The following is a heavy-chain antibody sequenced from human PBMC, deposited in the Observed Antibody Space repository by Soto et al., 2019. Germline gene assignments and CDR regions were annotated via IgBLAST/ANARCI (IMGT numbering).Heavy chain of an antibody. CDR3: ARSPSLFIDY. CDR2: INAGNGNI. CDR1: GYTFTSYT. V-gene: IGHV1-3*05. J-gene: IGHJ4*02. D-gene: IGHD3-10*01. Sequence: QVQLVQSGAEEKKPGASVKVSCKASGYTFTSYTMNWVRQAPGQRLEWMGWINAGNGNIKYSEKFQGRVTITRDTSASTAYMELSSPRSEDTAVYYCARSPSLFIDYWGQGTLVTVSS.